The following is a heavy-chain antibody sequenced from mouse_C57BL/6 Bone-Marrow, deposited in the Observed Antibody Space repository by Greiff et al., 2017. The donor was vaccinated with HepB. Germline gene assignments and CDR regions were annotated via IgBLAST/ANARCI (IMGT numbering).Heavy chain of an antibody. Sequence: VKQSCKASGYTFTSYWMHWVKQRPGRGLEWIGRIDPNSGGTKYNEKFKSKATLTVDKPSSTAYMQLSSLTSEDSAVYYCARNYGNFYYAMDYWGQGTSVTVSS. J-gene: IGHJ4*01. V-gene: IGHV1-72*01. CDR1: GYTFTSYW. CDR3: ARNYGNFYYAMDY. CDR2: IDPNSGGT. D-gene: IGHD2-1*01.